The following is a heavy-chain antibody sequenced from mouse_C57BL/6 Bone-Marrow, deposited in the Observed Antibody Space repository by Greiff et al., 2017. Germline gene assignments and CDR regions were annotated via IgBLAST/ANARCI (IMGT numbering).Heavy chain of an antibody. D-gene: IGHD1-1*01. CDR2: IDPENGDT. J-gene: IGHJ3*01. CDR3: TTCGSSYVWFAY. V-gene: IGHV14-4*01. CDR1: GFNIKDDY. Sequence: VQLQQSGAELVRPGASVKLSCTASGFNIKDDYMHWVKQRPEQGLEWIGWIDPENGDTEYASKFQGKATITADTSSNTAYLQLSSLTSEDTAVYYCTTCGSSYVWFAYWGQGTLVTVSA.